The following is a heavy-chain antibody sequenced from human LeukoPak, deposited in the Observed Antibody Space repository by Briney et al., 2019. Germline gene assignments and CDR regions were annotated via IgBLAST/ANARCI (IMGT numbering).Heavy chain of an antibody. Sequence: SETLSVTSTVSGGSISSSRYYWGWIRHPPGKGLGWMGSICFSGGTYYNPSRKTRATISVDTSKDQFFLKLSSVTAAEPAASFCARHQGGDYETCFHPWGQGTLVTVSS. CDR2: ICFSGGT. D-gene: IGHD4-17*01. CDR3: ARHQGGDYETCFHP. J-gene: IGHJ5*02. V-gene: IGHV4-39*01. CDR1: GGSISSSRYY.